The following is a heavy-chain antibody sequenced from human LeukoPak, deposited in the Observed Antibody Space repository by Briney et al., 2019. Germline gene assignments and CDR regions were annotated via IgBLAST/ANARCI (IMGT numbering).Heavy chain of an antibody. J-gene: IGHJ4*02. CDR2: ISYDGSNK. D-gene: IGHD6-13*01. V-gene: IGHV3-30*18. CDR3: AKDSRGQQPD. Sequence: PGRSLRLSCAASGFTFSSYGMHWVRQAPGKGLEWVAVISYDGSNKYYADSVKGRFTISRDNSKNTLYLQMNSLRAEDTAVYYCAKDSRGQQPDWGQGTLVTVSS. CDR1: GFTFSSYG.